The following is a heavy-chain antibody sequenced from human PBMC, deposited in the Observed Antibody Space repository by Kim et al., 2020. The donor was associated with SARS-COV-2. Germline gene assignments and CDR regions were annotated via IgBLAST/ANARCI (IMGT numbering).Heavy chain of an antibody. CDR3: AKDLNIMGLRLGFDY. D-gene: IGHD5-12*01. V-gene: IGHV3-30*02. J-gene: IGHJ4*02. Sequence: ESVKGQFTISRDNSKNTLYLQMNSLRAEDTAVYYCAKDLNIMGLRLGFDYWGQGTLVTVSS.